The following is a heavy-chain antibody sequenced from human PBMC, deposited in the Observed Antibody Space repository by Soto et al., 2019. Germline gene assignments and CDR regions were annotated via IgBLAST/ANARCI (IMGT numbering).Heavy chain of an antibody. J-gene: IGHJ6*03. CDR1: GGSFSGYY. Sequence: QVLLQQWGAGLLKPSETLSLTCAVYGGSFSGYYWSWIRQPPGKGLEWIGEINHSGSTNYNPSLKSRVTISVDTSKNQFSLKLSSVTAADTAVYYCARGGYDILTGYYKRDYYYYYYMDVWGKGTTVTVSS. D-gene: IGHD3-9*01. V-gene: IGHV4-34*01. CDR3: ARGGYDILTGYYKRDYYYYYYMDV. CDR2: INHSGST.